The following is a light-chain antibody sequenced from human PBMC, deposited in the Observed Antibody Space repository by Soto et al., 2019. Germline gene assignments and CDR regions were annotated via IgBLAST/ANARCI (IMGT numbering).Light chain of an antibody. V-gene: IGLV2-14*01. Sequence: QSALTQPASVSGSPGQSITISCTGTSSDVGGYNYVSWYQQHPGKAPKLMIYEVTNRPSGVSNRFSGSKSGNTASLTISGLQAEDEADYYCQSYDSSLSGSEVFGAGTKVTV. J-gene: IGLJ1*01. CDR1: SSDVGGYNY. CDR3: QSYDSSLSGSEV. CDR2: EVT.